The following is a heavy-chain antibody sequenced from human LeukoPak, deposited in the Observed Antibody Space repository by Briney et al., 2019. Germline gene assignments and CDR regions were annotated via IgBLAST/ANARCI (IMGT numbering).Heavy chain of an antibody. CDR3: ASAYYYGSGSYGHDY. D-gene: IGHD3-10*01. CDR2: IIPILGIA. J-gene: IGHJ4*02. V-gene: IGHV1-69*04. Sequence: GASVKVSCKASGGTFSSYAISWVRQAPGQGLEWMGRIIPILGIAYYAQKFQGRVTITADKSTSTAYMELSSLRSEDTAVYYCASAYYYGSGSYGHDYWGQGTLVTVSS. CDR1: GGTFSSYA.